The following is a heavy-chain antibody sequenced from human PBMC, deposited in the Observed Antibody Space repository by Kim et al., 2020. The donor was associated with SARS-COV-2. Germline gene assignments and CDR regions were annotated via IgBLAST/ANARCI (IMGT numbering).Heavy chain of an antibody. D-gene: IGHD6-13*01. Sequence: YYADSVKGRFTISRDNAKNSLYLQMNSLRAEDTAVYYCARDPGSSWYADYWGQGTLVTVSS. V-gene: IGHV3-21*01. J-gene: IGHJ4*02. CDR3: ARDPGSSWYADY.